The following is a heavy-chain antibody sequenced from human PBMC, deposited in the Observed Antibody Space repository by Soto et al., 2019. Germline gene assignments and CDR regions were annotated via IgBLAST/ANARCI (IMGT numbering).Heavy chain of an antibody. CDR3: ARDESLRGFDP. Sequence: QVQLVQSGAEVKKPGASVKVSCKASGYTFTSYAMHWVRQAPGQRLEWMGWINAGNGNTKYSQKFQGRVTITRDTSASTAYMELSSLRSEDTAGYYCARDESLRGFDPWGQGTLVTVSS. V-gene: IGHV1-3*01. D-gene: IGHD3-16*01. CDR2: INAGNGNT. CDR1: GYTFTSYA. J-gene: IGHJ5*02.